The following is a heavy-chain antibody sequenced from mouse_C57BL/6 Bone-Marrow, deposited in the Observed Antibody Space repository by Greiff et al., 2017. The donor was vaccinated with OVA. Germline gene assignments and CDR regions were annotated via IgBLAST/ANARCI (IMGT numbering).Heavy chain of an antibody. CDR1: GYTFTSYW. D-gene: IGHD1-1*01. CDR2: IDPNSGGT. J-gene: IGHJ4*01. Sequence: QVQLQQPGAELVKPGASVKLSCKASGYTFTSYWMHWVKQRPGRGLEWIGRIDPNSGGTKYNEKFKSKATLTVDKPSSTAYMQLSSLTSEDSAVSYCARLYWRSYGGDYAMDYWGQGPSVTVPS. CDR3: ARLYWRSYGGDYAMDY. V-gene: IGHV1-72*01.